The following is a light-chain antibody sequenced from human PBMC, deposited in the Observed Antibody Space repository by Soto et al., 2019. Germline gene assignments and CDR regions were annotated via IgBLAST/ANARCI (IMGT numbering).Light chain of an antibody. V-gene: IGLV2-14*01. CDR3: SSYTSSATLV. Sequence: QPASVSGSPGQSITISCTGTSSDVGGYKYVSWYQQHPGKAPKLIIHEVSSRPSGVSSRFSGSKSGNTASLTISGLQAEDEADYYCSSYTSSATLVFGVGTQLTVL. CDR2: EVS. J-gene: IGLJ2*01. CDR1: SSDVGGYKY.